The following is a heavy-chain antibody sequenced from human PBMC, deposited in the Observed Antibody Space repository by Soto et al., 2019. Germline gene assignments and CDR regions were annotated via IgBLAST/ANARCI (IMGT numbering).Heavy chain of an antibody. J-gene: IGHJ4*02. CDR3: ARPGEYYDFWSGSYDY. CDR1: GGTFSSYA. Sequence: GASVKVSCKASGGTFSSYAISWVRQAPGQGLEWMGGIIPIFGTANYAQKFQGRVTITADESTSTAYMELSSLRSEDTAVYFCARPGEYYDFWSGSYDYWGQGSLVTVSS. D-gene: IGHD3-3*01. V-gene: IGHV1-69*13. CDR2: IIPIFGTA.